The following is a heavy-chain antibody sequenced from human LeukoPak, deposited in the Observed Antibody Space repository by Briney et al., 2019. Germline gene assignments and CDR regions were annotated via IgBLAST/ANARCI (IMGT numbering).Heavy chain of an antibody. CDR2: TYYRSMWYN. V-gene: IGHV6-1*01. CDR1: GDSVSSNSAA. Sequence: SQTLSLTCAISGDSVSSNSAAWNWIRQSPSRGLEWLGRTYYRSMWYNDYALSLKSRITINPDTSKNQFSLQLKSVTAADTAVYYCARGYSGYDLNDYWGQGTLVTVSS. D-gene: IGHD5-12*01. J-gene: IGHJ4*02. CDR3: ARGYSGYDLNDY.